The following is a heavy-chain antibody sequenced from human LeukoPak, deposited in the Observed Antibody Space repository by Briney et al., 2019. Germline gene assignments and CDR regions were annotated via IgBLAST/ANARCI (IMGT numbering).Heavy chain of an antibody. V-gene: IGHV5-51*01. J-gene: IGHJ5*02. CDR2: IYPGDSDT. Sequence: GESLKISCKGSGYSFTSYWIGWVRQVPGKGLEWMGIIYPGDSDTRYSPSFQGQVTISADKSISTAYLQWSSLKASDTAMYYCARLPGYCSSTSCQYNWFDPWGQGTLVTVSS. CDR1: GYSFTSYW. CDR3: ARLPGYCSSTSCQYNWFDP. D-gene: IGHD2-2*01.